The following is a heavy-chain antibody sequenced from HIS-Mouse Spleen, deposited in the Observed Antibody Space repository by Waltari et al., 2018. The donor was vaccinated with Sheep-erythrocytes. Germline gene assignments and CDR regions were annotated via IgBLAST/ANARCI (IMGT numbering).Heavy chain of an antibody. J-gene: IGHJ3*02. V-gene: IGHV3-30-3*01. Sequence: QVQLVESGGGVVQPGRPLRLSCAASGFTFSSYAMHWVRQAPGKGLEWVAVISYDGSNKYYADSVKGRFTISRDNSKNTLYLQMNSLRAEDTAVYYCARGAFDIWGQGTMGTVSS. CDR1: GFTFSSYA. CDR3: ARGAFDI. CDR2: ISYDGSNK.